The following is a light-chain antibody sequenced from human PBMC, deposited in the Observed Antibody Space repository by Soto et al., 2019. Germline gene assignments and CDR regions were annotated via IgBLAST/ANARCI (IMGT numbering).Light chain of an antibody. CDR3: QQYNNWPPLT. V-gene: IGKV3-15*01. CDR1: QSVSSN. J-gene: IGKJ4*01. CDR2: GAS. Sequence: EIVMTQSPTTLSVSPGERATLSCRARQSVSSNLAWYQQKPGQAPRLLIYGASTRATGIPARFSDSGSGTEFTLTISSLQSEDFAVYYCQQYNNWPPLTFGGGTKVEIK.